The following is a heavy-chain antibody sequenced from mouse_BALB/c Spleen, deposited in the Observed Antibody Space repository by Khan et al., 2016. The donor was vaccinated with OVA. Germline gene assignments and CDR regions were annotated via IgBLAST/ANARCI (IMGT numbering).Heavy chain of an antibody. Sequence: EVELVESGGDLVQTGGSLKLSCAASGFTFSSYTMSWVRQTPEKRLEWVTFISTGGSSTYYQHTVKGRFTISRDNVKNTQYLQMSSLKSDDTAIYYCAGHSTTEYDYFMDYWGQGTSVTVAS. J-gene: IGHJ4*01. V-gene: IGHV5-12-2*01. CDR3: AGHSTTEYDYFMDY. CDR2: ISTGGSST. CDR1: GFTFSSYT. D-gene: IGHD1-1*01.